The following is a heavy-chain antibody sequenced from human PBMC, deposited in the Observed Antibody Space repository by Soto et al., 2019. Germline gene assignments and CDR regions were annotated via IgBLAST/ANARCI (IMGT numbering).Heavy chain of an antibody. Sequence: QVQLVESGGGVVQPGRSLRLSCAASGFTFSSYGMHWVRQAPGKGLEWVAVISYDGSNKYYADSVKGRFTISRDNSKNTLYLQMNSLRAEDTAVYYCAKDFGAGGPRKSWGQGTMVTVSS. CDR1: GFTFSSYG. V-gene: IGHV3-30*18. D-gene: IGHD3-3*01. CDR3: AKDFGAGGPRKS. CDR2: ISYDGSNK. J-gene: IGHJ3*01.